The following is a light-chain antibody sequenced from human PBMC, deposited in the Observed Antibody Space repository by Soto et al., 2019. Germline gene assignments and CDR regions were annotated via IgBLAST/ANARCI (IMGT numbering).Light chain of an antibody. V-gene: IGKV3-15*01. CDR2: GAS. CDR3: QQYNNWPFT. J-gene: IGKJ5*01. CDR1: QSVNDY. Sequence: PGERATLSCRASQSVNDYLAWYQQKPGQAPRLLIYGASTRATGIPASFIGNGSGTEFTLTASSLQPEDFAVYYCQQYNNWPFTFGPGTRLEIK.